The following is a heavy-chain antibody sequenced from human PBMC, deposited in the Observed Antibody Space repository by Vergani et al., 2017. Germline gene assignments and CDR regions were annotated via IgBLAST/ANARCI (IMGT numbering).Heavy chain of an antibody. Sequence: QVQLQESGPGLVKPSETLSLTCTVSGGSISSYYWSWIRQPPGKGLEWIGYIYYSGSTNYNPSLKSRVTISVDTSKNQFSLKLSSVTAADTAVYYCARDRGAAGGPYGMDVWGQXP. D-gene: IGHD6-25*01. CDR1: GGSISSYY. CDR3: ARDRGAAGGPYGMDV. CDR2: IYYSGST. J-gene: IGHJ6*02. V-gene: IGHV4-59*01.